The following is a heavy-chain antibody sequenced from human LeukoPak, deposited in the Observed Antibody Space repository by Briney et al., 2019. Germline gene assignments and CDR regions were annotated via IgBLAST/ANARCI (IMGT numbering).Heavy chain of an antibody. CDR1: GYTFTSYD. Sequence: ASVKVSCKASGYTFTSYDINWVRQATGQGLEWMGWMNPNSGNTGYAQKFQGRVTMTRNTSISTAYMELRGLRSEDTAVYYCAREQSSYDFWSGFYYYYGMDVWGQGTTVTVSS. CDR2: MNPNSGNT. J-gene: IGHJ6*02. CDR3: AREQSSYDFWSGFYYYYGMDV. D-gene: IGHD3-3*01. V-gene: IGHV1-8*01.